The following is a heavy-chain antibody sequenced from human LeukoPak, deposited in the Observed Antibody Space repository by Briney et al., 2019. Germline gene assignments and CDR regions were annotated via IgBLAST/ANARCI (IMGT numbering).Heavy chain of an antibody. Sequence: GGSLRLSCAASGFTFSSYTMSWIRQAPGKGLEWVSALGVGDSSTYYADYVKGRFTISRDNSQNTLYLQMNSLRAEDTAVYYCAKDRTRIGGQGTLVTVSS. J-gene: IGHJ4*02. CDR1: GFTFSSYT. V-gene: IGHV3-23*01. CDR3: AKDRTRI. CDR2: LGVGDSST. D-gene: IGHD2-21*01.